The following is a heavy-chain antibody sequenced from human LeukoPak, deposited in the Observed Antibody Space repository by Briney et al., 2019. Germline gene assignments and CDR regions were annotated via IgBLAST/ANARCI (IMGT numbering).Heavy chain of an antibody. CDR3: ASQRGWYGGFDY. CDR1: GGSFSGYY. CDR2: INYSGST. Sequence: SETLSLTCAVYGGSFSGYYWSWIRQPPGKGLEWIGEINYSGSTNYNPSLKSRVTISVDTSKNQFSLKLSSVTAADTAVYYCASQRGWYGGFDYWGQGTLVTVSS. V-gene: IGHV4-34*01. D-gene: IGHD6-19*01. J-gene: IGHJ4*02.